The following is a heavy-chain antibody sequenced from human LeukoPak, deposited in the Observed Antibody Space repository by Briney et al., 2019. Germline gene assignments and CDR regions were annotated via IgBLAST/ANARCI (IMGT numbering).Heavy chain of an antibody. CDR1: GGTFRNHV. CDR3: ARTEYSSSWPSFYYYYMDV. Sequence: ASVKVSCKASGGTFRNHVISWMRQAPGQGLEWMGWINPNSGGTNYAQKFQGRVTMTRDTSISTAYMELSRLRSGDTAVYYCARTEYSSSWPSFYYYYMDVWGKGTTVTVSS. J-gene: IGHJ6*03. V-gene: IGHV1-2*02. CDR2: INPNSGGT. D-gene: IGHD6-13*01.